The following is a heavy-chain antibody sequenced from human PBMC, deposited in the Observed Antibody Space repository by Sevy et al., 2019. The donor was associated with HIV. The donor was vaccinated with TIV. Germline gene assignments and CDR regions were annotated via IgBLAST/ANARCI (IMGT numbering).Heavy chain of an antibody. CDR3: AREGSPYDTYSYYYGMDV. CDR2: IKQDGSEK. J-gene: IGHJ6*02. D-gene: IGHD2-15*01. V-gene: IGHV3-7*01. CDR1: GFTFNSYW. Sequence: GGSLRFSCAASGFTFNSYWMSWVRQAPGKGLEWVANIKQDGSEKYYVDSVKGRFTISRDNSQNSLFLQMNTLRAEDTAVYYCAREGSPYDTYSYYYGMDVWGQGTTVTVSS.